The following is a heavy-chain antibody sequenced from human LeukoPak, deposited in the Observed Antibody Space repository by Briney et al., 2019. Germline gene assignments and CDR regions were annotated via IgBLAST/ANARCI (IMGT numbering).Heavy chain of an antibody. J-gene: IGHJ3*02. CDR2: IYSGGST. Sequence: PGGSLRLSCAASGFTVSSNYMSWVRQAPGKGLEWVSVIYSGGSTYYADSVKGRFTISRDNSKNTLYLQMNSLRAEDTAVYYCARENIAAAGFDAFDIWGQGTMVTVSS. CDR1: GFTVSSNY. V-gene: IGHV3-66*01. CDR3: ARENIAAAGFDAFDI. D-gene: IGHD6-13*01.